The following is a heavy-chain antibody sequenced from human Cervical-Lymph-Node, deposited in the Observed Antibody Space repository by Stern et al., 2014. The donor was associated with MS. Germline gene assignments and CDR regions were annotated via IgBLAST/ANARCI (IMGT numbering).Heavy chain of an antibody. V-gene: IGHV3-30-3*01. D-gene: IGHD3-3*02. CDR1: GFTFRNYA. CDR3: ARSAHSDY. CDR2: TSDDGDK. Sequence: VHLVESGGGVVQPGRSLRLSCVASGFTFRNYAMHWVRQAPGKGLEWVAVTSDDGDKNYADSVRGRFTVSRNNSKNTLYLQISSLRPDDTATYYCARSAHSDYWGQGSLVIVSS. J-gene: IGHJ4*02.